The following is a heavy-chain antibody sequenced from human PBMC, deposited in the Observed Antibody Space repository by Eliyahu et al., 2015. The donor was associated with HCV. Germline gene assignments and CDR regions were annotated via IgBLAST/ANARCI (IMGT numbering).Heavy chain of an antibody. CDR2: IGTAGDT. J-gene: IGHJ6*04. D-gene: IGHD6-19*01. Sequence: EVQLVESGGGLVQPGGSLRLSCGASGFAFNTYDMHWVRQPTGKGLEGVSAIGTAGDTHYPDSVKGRFTISRENAKNSLYLQMNSLTVEDTAVYYCARDSSGWGLDVWGKGTTATVSS. CDR3: ARDSSGWGLDV. CDR1: GFAFNTYD. V-gene: IGHV3-13*01.